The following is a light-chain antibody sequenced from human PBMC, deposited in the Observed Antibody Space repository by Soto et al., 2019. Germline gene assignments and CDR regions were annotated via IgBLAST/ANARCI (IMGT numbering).Light chain of an antibody. CDR2: AAS. J-gene: IGKJ1*01. V-gene: IGKV1-27*01. CDR1: QGIYTH. CDR3: QTYDKAPWT. Sequence: DIQMTQSPSSLSASVGDRVTITCRASQGIYTHLAWYQQKPGNAPKLLIYAASTLQSGVPSRFSASGSGTDFILTISALQSEDVGTYFCQTYDKAPWTFGPGTKVDIK.